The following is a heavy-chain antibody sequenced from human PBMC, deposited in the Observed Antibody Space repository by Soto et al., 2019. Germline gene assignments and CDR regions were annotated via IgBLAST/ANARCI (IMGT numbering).Heavy chain of an antibody. V-gene: IGHV3-30-3*01. J-gene: IGHJ4*02. D-gene: IGHD5-18*01. CDR1: GFTFSSYA. CDR2: ISYDGSNK. CDR3: ARDRDDPDTAMVTALVY. Sequence: GSLRLSCAASGFTFSSYAMHWVRQAPGKGLEWVAVISYDGSNKYYAGSVKGRFTISRDNSKNTLYLQVNSLRAEDTAVYYCARDRDDPDTAMVTALVYWGQGTLVTVSS.